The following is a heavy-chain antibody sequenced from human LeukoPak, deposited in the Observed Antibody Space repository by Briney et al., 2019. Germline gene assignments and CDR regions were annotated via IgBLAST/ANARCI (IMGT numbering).Heavy chain of an antibody. CDR2: INWNGGSI. J-gene: IGHJ4*02. CDR1: GFTFDDYA. CDR3: ARGPGWNSGSPRYSDY. V-gene: IGHV3-20*04. Sequence: SGGSLRLSCAASGFTFDDYAMSWVRQAPGKGLELVSGINWNGGSIGYGDSVKGRITISRDNAKNSLYLQMDSLRAEDTALYYCARGPGWNSGSPRYSDYWGQGTLVTVSS. D-gene: IGHD1-26*01.